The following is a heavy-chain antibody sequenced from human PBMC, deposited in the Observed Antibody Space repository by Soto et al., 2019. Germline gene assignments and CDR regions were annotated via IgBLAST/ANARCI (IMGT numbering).Heavy chain of an antibody. Sequence: SETLSLTCAVYGGSFSGYYWSWIRQPPGKGLEWIGEINHSGSTNYNPSLKSRVTISVDTSKNQFSLKLSSVTAADTAVYYCARGSNCSSTSCYMHWFDPWGQGTLVTVSS. D-gene: IGHD2-2*02. J-gene: IGHJ5*02. CDR3: ARGSNCSSTSCYMHWFDP. V-gene: IGHV4-34*01. CDR2: INHSGST. CDR1: GGSFSGYY.